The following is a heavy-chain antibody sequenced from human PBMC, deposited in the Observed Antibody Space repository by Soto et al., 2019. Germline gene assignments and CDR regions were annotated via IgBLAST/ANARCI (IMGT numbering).Heavy chain of an antibody. D-gene: IGHD3-10*01. CDR1: GFTFSNYG. J-gene: IGHJ4*02. Sequence: LRLSCAASGFTFSNYGMHWVRQAPGKGLEWVAVISDDGVSKYYADSVQGRFTISRDNSESVVLLQMNSLRPDDTALYFCARAYYFGSGTSYTLYYWGQGTQVTVSS. CDR2: ISDDGVSK. CDR3: ARAYYFGSGTSYTLYY. V-gene: IGHV3-30*03.